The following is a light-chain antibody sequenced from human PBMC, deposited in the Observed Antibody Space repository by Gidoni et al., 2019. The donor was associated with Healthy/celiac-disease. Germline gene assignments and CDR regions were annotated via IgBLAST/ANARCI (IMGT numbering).Light chain of an antibody. CDR3: QQYDNPPPT. Sequence: DIQMTQSPSSLSASVGDRVTTTCQASQDISNYLNWYQQKPGKAPKLLLYDASNLETGVPSRFSGSGSGTDFTLTISSLQPEDIATYYCQQYDNPPPTFXGXTKVEIK. J-gene: IGKJ4*01. CDR2: DAS. CDR1: QDISNY. V-gene: IGKV1-33*01.